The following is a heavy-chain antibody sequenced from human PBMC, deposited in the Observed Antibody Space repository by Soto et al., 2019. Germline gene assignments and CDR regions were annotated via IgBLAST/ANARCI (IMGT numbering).Heavy chain of an antibody. D-gene: IGHD3-3*01. CDR3: ARGETLRFLEWDPVTEFDP. J-gene: IGHJ5*02. CDR1: GYTFTGYY. Sequence: ASVKVSCKASGYTFTGYYMHWVRQAPGQGLEWMGWINPNSGGTNYAQKFQGWVTMTRDTSISTAYMELSRLRSDDTAVYYCARGETLRFLEWDPVTEFDPWGQGTLVTVSS. CDR2: INPNSGGT. V-gene: IGHV1-2*04.